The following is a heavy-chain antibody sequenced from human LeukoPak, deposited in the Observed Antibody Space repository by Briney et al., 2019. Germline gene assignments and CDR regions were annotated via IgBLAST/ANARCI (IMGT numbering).Heavy chain of an antibody. V-gene: IGHV4-39*07. CDR3: ARDLDVYSNYWFDP. D-gene: IGHD4-11*01. J-gene: IGHJ5*02. CDR1: GGSISSSSYY. CDR2: IYYSGST. Sequence: SETLSLTCTVSGGSISSSSYYWGWIRQPPGKGLEWIGSIYYSGSTYYNPSLKSRVTISVDASKNQFSLKLSSVTAADTAVYYCARDLDVYSNYWFDPWGQGTLVTVSS.